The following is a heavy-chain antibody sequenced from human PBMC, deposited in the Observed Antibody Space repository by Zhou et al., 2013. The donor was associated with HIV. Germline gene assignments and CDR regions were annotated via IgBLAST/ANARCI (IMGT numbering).Heavy chain of an antibody. D-gene: IGHD1-1*01. CDR1: GGTFSSHA. CDR3: ARHAIEANVGYYFAN. Sequence: QVQLVQSGAEVKKPGSSVKVSCKASGGTFSSHAISWVRQAPGQGLEWMGGITPLFLEAKYAQKFQGRVMITRDESTRTAYMEIDSLRSDDTAVYYCARHAIEANVGYYFANWGQGTLVTVSS. V-gene: IGHV1-69*05. CDR2: ITPLFLEA. J-gene: IGHJ4*02.